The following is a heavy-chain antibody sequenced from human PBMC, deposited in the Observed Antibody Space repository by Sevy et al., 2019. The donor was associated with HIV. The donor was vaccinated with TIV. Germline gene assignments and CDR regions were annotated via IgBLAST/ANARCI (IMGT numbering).Heavy chain of an antibody. J-gene: IGHJ4*02. CDR3: AREAGYTTTWSPGNY. Sequence: GGSLRLSCAASGFNFRTHAMHWVRQPPGKGLEWVAVISSTGSHKYYANSVRGRFTISRDNSENTLSLQMNGLTLDDTGLYYCAREAGYTTTWSPGNYWGLGTLVTVSS. CDR2: ISSTGSHK. CDR1: GFNFRTHA. D-gene: IGHD5-12*01. V-gene: IGHV3-30-3*01.